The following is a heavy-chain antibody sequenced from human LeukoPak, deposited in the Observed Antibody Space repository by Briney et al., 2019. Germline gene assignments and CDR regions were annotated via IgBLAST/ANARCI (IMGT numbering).Heavy chain of an antibody. D-gene: IGHD2-2*02. CDR2: ISSSGSTI. J-gene: IGHJ4*02. CDR3: ARWSGIVVPAAIHRYFDY. CDR1: GFTFSDYY. Sequence: TPGGSLRLSCAASGFTFSDYYMSWIRQAPGKGLEWVSYISSSGSTIYYADSVKGRFTISRDNAKNSLYLQMNSLRAEDTAVYYCARWSGIVVPAAIHRYFDYWGQGTLVTVSS. V-gene: IGHV3-11*04.